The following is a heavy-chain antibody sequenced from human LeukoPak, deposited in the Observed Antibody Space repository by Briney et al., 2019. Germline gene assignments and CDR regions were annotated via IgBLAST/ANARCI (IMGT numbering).Heavy chain of an antibody. J-gene: IGHJ4*02. Sequence: SETLSLTCTVSGGSVSSADYYWSWIRHPPGKALEWIGYIYHTGSNNYKYSLKSRVTISVDTSKNQFSLKLSSVTAADTAAYYCARYTVTTRYYFDYWGQGTLVTVSS. D-gene: IGHD4-17*01. V-gene: IGHV4-61*08. CDR2: IYHTGSN. CDR1: GGSVSSADYY. CDR3: ARYTVTTRYYFDY.